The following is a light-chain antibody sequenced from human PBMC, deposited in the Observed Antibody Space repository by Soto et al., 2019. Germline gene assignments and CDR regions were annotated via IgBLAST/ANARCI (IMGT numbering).Light chain of an antibody. CDR2: GNS. CDR1: ISNIGAGYD. V-gene: IGLV1-40*01. Sequence: QSVLTQPPSVSGAPGQRVTISCTGSISNIGAGYDVHWYQQLPGTVPKVLIYGNSNRPSGVPDRFSGSKSGTSASLAITGLQAEDEADYYCQSYDISLSGFHVFGPGTKLTVL. J-gene: IGLJ1*01. CDR3: QSYDISLSGFHV.